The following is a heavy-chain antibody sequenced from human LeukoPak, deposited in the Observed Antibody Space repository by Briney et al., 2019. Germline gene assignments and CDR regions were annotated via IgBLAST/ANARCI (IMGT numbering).Heavy chain of an antibody. CDR1: GGSFSGYY. CDR3: ARGVPPPVSDSSGYYYDDY. D-gene: IGHD3-22*01. V-gene: IGHV4-34*01. CDR2: INHRGNI. J-gene: IGHJ4*02. Sequence: SETLSLTCAVYGGSFSGYYWNCIRQSPGKGLEWIGEINHRGNINYNPSLKSRVTISVDTSKNQFSLKLSSVTAADTAVYYCARGVPPPVSDSSGYYYDDYWGQGTLVTVSS.